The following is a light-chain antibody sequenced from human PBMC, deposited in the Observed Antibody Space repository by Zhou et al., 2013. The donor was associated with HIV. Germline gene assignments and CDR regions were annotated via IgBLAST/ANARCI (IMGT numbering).Light chain of an antibody. CDR2: GAS. CDR1: QSVSSSY. V-gene: IGKV3-20*01. Sequence: EIVLTQSPGTLSLSPGERATLSCRASQSVSSSYLAWYQQKPGQAPRLLIYGASSRATGIPDRFSGSGSGTDFTLTISRLEPEDFAVYYCQQYGSSVGTFGQGPRWKSN. J-gene: IGKJ1*01. CDR3: QQYGSSVGT.